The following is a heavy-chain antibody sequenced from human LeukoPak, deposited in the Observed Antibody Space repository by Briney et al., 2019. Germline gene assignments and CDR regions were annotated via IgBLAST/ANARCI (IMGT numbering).Heavy chain of an antibody. Sequence: PSETPSLTCTVSRGSISSTSYYWAWIRQPPGRGLEWIGSIDYSGTTYYNPSLKSRVTISVDTSKNQFSLKLSSVTAADTAVYYCARDGDKGSTFDYWGQGTLVTVSS. CDR3: ARDGDKGSTFDY. CDR1: RGSISSTSYY. V-gene: IGHV4-39*07. CDR2: IDYSGTT. J-gene: IGHJ4*02. D-gene: IGHD1-1*01.